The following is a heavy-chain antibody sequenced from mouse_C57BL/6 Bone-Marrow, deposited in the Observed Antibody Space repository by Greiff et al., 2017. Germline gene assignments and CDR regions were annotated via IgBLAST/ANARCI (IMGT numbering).Heavy chain of an antibody. J-gene: IGHJ2*01. CDR1: GFTFSDYY. CDR2: INYDGSST. Sequence: VQLKESEGGLVQPGSSMKLSCTASGFTFSDYYMAWVRQVPEKGLEWVANINYDGSSTYYLDSLKSRFIISRDNAKNILYLQMSSLKSEDTATYYCARVGIYDGYFDYWGQGTTLTVSS. V-gene: IGHV5-16*01. D-gene: IGHD2-3*01. CDR3: ARVGIYDGYFDY.